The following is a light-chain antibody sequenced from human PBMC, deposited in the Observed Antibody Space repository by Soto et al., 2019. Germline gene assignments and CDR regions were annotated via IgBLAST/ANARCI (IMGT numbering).Light chain of an antibody. V-gene: IGKV1-5*01. CDR3: QQYNTEYT. CDR2: DAS. Sequence: DIQMTQSPSTLSASVGDRVTITCRASQSISSWLAWYQQKPGKAPKLLIYDASSLESGVPSRFSGSGSGTEFTLTISSLQPYDFASYYCQQYNTEYTFGQGTKLEIK. J-gene: IGKJ2*01. CDR1: QSISSW.